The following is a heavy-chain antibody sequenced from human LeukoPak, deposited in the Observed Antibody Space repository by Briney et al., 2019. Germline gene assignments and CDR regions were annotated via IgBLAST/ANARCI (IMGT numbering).Heavy chain of an antibody. Sequence: ASVKVSCKASGYTFTSYGISWVRQAPGQGLERMGWISAYNGSTNYAQKLQGRVTMTTDTSTSTAYMELRSLRSDDTAVYYCAREQLYCSGGSRYSVSDYWGQGTLVTVSS. CDR1: GYTFTSYG. CDR3: AREQLYCSGGSRYSVSDY. J-gene: IGHJ4*02. V-gene: IGHV1-18*01. CDR2: ISAYNGST. D-gene: IGHD2-15*01.